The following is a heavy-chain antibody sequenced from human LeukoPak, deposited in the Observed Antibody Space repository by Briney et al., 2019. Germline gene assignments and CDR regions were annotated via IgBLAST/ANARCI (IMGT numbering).Heavy chain of an antibody. J-gene: IGHJ4*02. CDR2: INANSGGT. Sequence: ASVKVSCKASGYTFTGYYMHWVRQAPGQGLEWMGWINANSGGTDYAQKFQDRVTMTRDTSISIAYMELSRLRSDDTAVYYCARDGHGGNSFDYWGQGTLVTVSS. CDR1: GYTFTGYY. D-gene: IGHD4-23*01. V-gene: IGHV1-2*02. CDR3: ARDGHGGNSFDY.